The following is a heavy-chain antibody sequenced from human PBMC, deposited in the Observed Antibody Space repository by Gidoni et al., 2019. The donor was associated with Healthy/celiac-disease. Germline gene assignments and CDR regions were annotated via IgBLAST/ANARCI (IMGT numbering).Heavy chain of an antibody. J-gene: IGHJ6*02. CDR1: GFTFSSYG. V-gene: IGHV3-33*01. Sequence: QVQLVESGGGVVQPGRSLRLSCAASGFTFSSYGMHWVRQAPGKGLEWLAVIWYDGSNKYYADSVKGRFTISRDNSKNTLYLQMNSLRAEDTAVYYCARDMWDYGGMDVWGQGTTVTVSS. CDR2: IWYDGSNK. CDR3: ARDMWDYGGMDV. D-gene: IGHD3-10*01.